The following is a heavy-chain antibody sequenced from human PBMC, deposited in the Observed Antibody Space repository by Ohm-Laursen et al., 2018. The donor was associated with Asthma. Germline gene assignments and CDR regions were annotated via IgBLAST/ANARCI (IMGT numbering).Heavy chain of an antibody. CDR3: TRDRVDIVTTMRLQYYGMDA. CDR2: ISSRSTYI. CDR1: GFTFSAYT. V-gene: IGHV3-21*01. Sequence: SLRLSCSDSGFTFSAYTMNWVRQAPGKGLEWVSSISSRSTYIYYADSVKGRFTISRGNARNSLYLQMNSLRAEDTAVYYCTRDRVDIVTTMRLQYYGMDAWGQGTTVTVSS. J-gene: IGHJ6*02. D-gene: IGHD5-12*01.